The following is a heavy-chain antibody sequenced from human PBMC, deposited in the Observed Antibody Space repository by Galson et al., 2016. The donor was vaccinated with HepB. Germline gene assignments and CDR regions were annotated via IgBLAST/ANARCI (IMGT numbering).Heavy chain of an antibody. V-gene: IGHV3-30-3*01. D-gene: IGHD2-15*01. CDR1: GFTLSHYS. Sequence: SLRLSCAASGFTLSHYSMHWVRQAPGKGLEWVATTSSNGNRKYYVDSVKGRFIVSRDNSKSTLYLQMDSLRPEDTAVYFCVRDGDPDKWCSDYWGQGTLVTGSS. CDR2: TSSNGNRK. CDR3: VRDGDPDKWCSDY. J-gene: IGHJ4*02.